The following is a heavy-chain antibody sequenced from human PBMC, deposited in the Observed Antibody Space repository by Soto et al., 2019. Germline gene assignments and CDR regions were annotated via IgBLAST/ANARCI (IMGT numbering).Heavy chain of an antibody. CDR2: IIPILGIA. CDR1: GGTFSSYA. J-gene: IGHJ4*02. CDR3: ARVDYYDSSGYYVDY. Sequence: ASVKVSCKASGGTFSSYAISWVRQAPGQGLEWMGGIIPILGIANYAQKFQGRVTITADKSTSTAYMELSSLRSEDTAVYYCARVDYYDSSGYYVDYWGQGTLVTVSS. D-gene: IGHD3-22*01. V-gene: IGHV1-69*10.